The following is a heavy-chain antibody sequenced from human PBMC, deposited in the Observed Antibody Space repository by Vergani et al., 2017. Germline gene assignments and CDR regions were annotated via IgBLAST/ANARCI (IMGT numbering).Heavy chain of an antibody. D-gene: IGHD5-12*01. CDR3: ARDRVDIVATTTYYYYYYGMDV. J-gene: IGHJ6*02. V-gene: IGHV3-48*03. Sequence: EVQLVESGGGLVQPGGSLRLSCAASGFTFSSYEMNWVRQAPGKGLEWVSYISSSGSTIYYADSVKGRFTISRDNAKNSLYLQMNSLRAEDTAVYYCARDRVDIVATTTYYYYYYGMDVWGQGTTVTVSS. CDR1: GFTFSSYE. CDR2: ISSSGSTI.